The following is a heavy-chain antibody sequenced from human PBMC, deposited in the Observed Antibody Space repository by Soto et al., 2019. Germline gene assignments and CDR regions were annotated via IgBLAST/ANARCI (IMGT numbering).Heavy chain of an antibody. CDR2: IYYSGST. J-gene: IGHJ6*02. D-gene: IGHD3-16*01. Sequence: QVQLQESGPGLVKPSQTLSLTCTVSGGSISSGGYYWSWIRQHPGKGLEWIGYIYYSGSTYYNPSLKSRVTISVDTSKNQFSLKLSSVTAVDTAVYYCARDGGFGVYYYGMDVWGQGTTVTVSS. CDR3: ARDGGFGVYYYGMDV. CDR1: GGSISSGGYY. V-gene: IGHV4-31*03.